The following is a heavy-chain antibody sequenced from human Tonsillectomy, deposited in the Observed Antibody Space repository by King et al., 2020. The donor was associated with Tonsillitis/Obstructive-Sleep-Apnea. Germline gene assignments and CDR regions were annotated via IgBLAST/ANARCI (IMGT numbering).Heavy chain of an antibody. J-gene: IGHJ2*01. CDR1: GDSVSGRYYY. V-gene: IGHV4-39*01. CDR3: ARHDIPAVPGTGYFDL. CDR2: MYYSGST. D-gene: IGHD6-19*01. Sequence: LQLQESGPGLVKPSETLSLTCTVSGDSVSGRYYYWGWIRQPPGKGLEWIGSMYYSGSTYYNPSLKSRVTISVDTSKNQFSLKLNSVTASETALYYCARHDIPAVPGTGYFDLWGRGTLVTVSS.